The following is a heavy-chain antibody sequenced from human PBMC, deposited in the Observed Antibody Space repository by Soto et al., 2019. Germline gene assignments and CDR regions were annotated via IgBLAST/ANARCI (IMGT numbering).Heavy chain of an antibody. J-gene: IGHJ4*02. V-gene: IGHV3-23*01. CDR3: AKGGVVVTAIQFPYYFDY. CDR2: ISGSGGST. CDR1: GFTFSSYA. D-gene: IGHD2-21*02. Sequence: GGSLRLSCAASGFTFSSYAMSWVRQAPGKGLEWVSAISGSGGSTYYADSVKGRFTISRDNSKNTLYLQMNSLRAEDTAVYYCAKGGVVVTAIQFPYYFDYWGQGTLVTVSS.